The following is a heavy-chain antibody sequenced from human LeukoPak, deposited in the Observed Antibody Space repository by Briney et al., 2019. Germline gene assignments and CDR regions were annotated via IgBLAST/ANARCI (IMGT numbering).Heavy chain of an antibody. J-gene: IGHJ4*02. Sequence: GGSLRLSCAASGFAVSIDYMSWVRQAPGKGREGVSVIYSGGSTYYSDPSKGRFTISRDNSKHTLYLQMNSLRAEDTAVYYCARGYHDFWSGTFGYWGQGTLVTVSS. D-gene: IGHD3-3*01. CDR3: ARGYHDFWSGTFGY. V-gene: IGHV3-53*01. CDR1: GFAVSIDY. CDR2: IYSGGST.